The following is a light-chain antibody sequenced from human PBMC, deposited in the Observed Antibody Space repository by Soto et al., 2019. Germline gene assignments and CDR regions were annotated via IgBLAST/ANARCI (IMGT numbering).Light chain of an antibody. CDR3: QQYSSWLRS. V-gene: IGKV3-11*01. Sequence: EIVLTQSPATLSLSPGDRAALSCRASQAVTNLAWYQHKPGQAPRLLIYHASTRATGIPARFSGSGSGTDFTLSISSLESEDFAIYYCQQYSSWLRSFGGGTRVEIK. J-gene: IGKJ4*01. CDR1: QAVTN. CDR2: HAS.